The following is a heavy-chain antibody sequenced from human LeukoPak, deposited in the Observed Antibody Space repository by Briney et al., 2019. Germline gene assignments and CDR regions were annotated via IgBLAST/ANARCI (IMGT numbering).Heavy chain of an antibody. J-gene: IGHJ4*02. CDR1: GFTFSSYA. CDR2: ISYDGSNK. V-gene: IGHV3-30-3*01. CDR3: ASPTTVVTPH. Sequence: GGSLRLSCAASGFTFSSYAMHWVRQAPGKGLEWVAVISYDGSNKYYADSVKGRFTISRDNSKNTLYLQMNSLRAEDTAVYYCASPTTVVTPHWGQGTLVTVSS. D-gene: IGHD4-23*01.